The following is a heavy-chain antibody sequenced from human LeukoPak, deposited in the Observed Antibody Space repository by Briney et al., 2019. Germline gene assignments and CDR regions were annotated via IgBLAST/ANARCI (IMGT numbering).Heavy chain of an antibody. Sequence: SVKVSCKASGGTFSSYAISWVRQAPGQGLEWMGGIIPIFGTANYAQKFQGRVTITADESTSTAYMELSSLRSEDTAVYYCARYRLSDCSSTSCYGPFDYWGQGSLVTVSS. CDR2: IIPIFGTA. D-gene: IGHD2-2*01. V-gene: IGHV1-69*13. J-gene: IGHJ4*02. CDR1: GGTFSSYA. CDR3: ARYRLSDCSSTSCYGPFDY.